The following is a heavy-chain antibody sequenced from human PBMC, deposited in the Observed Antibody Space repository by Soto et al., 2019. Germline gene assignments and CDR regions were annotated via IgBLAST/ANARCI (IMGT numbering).Heavy chain of an antibody. CDR3: ARTTTVAGTPEFDY. CDR2: ISYEVTQT. J-gene: IGHJ4*02. D-gene: IGHD6-19*01. V-gene: IGHV3-30-3*01. CDR1: GFTFSNYN. Sequence: QVHLVESGGGVVQPGRSLRLSCAATGFTFSNYNMHWVRQAPGKGLQWVGLISYEVTQTHYADSVKGRFTISRDNSKSTLYLQINSLRAEDTAVYYCARTTTVAGTPEFDYWGQGTLVTVSS.